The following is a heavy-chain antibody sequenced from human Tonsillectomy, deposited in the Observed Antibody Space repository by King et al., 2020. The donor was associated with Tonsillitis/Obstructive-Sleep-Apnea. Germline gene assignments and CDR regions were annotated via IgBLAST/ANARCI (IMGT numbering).Heavy chain of an antibody. D-gene: IGHD2-2*01. J-gene: IGHJ4*02. Sequence: EVQLVESGGGLVQPGGSLRLSCAASGFTFSSYWMSWVRQAPGKGLEWVANIKQDGSEKYYVDSVKGRFTISRDNAKNSLYLQMNSLRAEDTAVYYCATGYCSSTSCSGTLFDYWGQGTLVTVSS. CDR1: GFTFSSYW. CDR2: IKQDGSEK. V-gene: IGHV3-7*01. CDR3: ATGYCSSTSCSGTLFDY.